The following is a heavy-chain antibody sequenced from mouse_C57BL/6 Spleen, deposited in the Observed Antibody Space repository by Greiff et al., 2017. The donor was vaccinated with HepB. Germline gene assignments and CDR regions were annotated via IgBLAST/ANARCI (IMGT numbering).Heavy chain of an antibody. CDR1: GYTSTSYW. J-gene: IGHJ4*01. CDR2: IHPNSGST. D-gene: IGHD1-1*01. V-gene: IGHV1-64*01. Sequence: QVQLKQPGAELVKPGASVKLSCKASGYTSTSYWMHWVKQRPGQGLEWIGMIHPNSGSTNYNEKFKSKATLTVDKSSSTAYMQLSSLTSEDSAVYYCARDNTTVVAPYAMDYWGQGTSVTVSS. CDR3: ARDNTTVVAPYAMDY.